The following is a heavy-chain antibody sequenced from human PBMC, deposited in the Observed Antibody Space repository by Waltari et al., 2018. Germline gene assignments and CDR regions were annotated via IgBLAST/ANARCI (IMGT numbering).Heavy chain of an antibody. D-gene: IGHD3-3*01. CDR1: GFTFSSYG. CDR3: AKDATFGVVRGDVDY. J-gene: IGHJ4*02. V-gene: IGHV3-30*18. CDR2: ISYDRRKK. Sequence: QVQLVESGGGVVQPGRSLRLSCAASGFTFSSYGMHWVRQAPGKGLEWVAVISYDRRKKYYADSVKGRFTISRDNSKITLYLQMNSLRAEDTAVYYCAKDATFGVVRGDVDYWGQGTLVTVSS.